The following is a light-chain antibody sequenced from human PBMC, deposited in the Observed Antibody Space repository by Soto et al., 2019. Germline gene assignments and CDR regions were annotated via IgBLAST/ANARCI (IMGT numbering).Light chain of an antibody. CDR3: QQYDSSPRT. CDR2: RAS. J-gene: IGKJ1*01. V-gene: IGKV3-20*01. Sequence: EIVLTQSPDTLSLSPGERATLSCRASQSVSSSYLAWYQQKPGQAPRPLIYRASNRATGIPDRFSGSGSGTDFTLTISRLEPEDFAVYYCQQYDSSPRTFGQGTKVEI. CDR1: QSVSSSY.